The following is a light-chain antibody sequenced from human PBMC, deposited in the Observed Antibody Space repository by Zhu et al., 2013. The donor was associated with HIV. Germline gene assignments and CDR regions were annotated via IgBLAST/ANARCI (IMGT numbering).Light chain of an antibody. CDR2: DDS. V-gene: IGLV3-21*03. Sequence: SYVVAQPPSVSVAPGKTARITCGGNNIESKSVHWYQQKPGQAPLLVVYDDSDRPSGVPDRFSGSKSGTSASLAITGLQAEDEADYYCQSYDTTLSGSGVFGGGTKLTVL. CDR1: NIESKS. CDR3: QSYDTTLSGSGV. J-gene: IGLJ2*01.